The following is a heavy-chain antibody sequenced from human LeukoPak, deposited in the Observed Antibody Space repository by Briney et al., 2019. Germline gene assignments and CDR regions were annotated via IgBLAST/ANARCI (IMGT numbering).Heavy chain of an antibody. CDR3: ARDRYSYGYRIFDY. CDR1: GYSISSGYY. J-gene: IGHJ4*02. Sequence: PSETLSLTCAVSGYSISSGYYWGWIRQPPGKGLEWIGSIYHSGSTYYNPSLKSRVTISVDTSKNRFSLKLSSVTAADTAVYYCARDRYSYGYRIFDYWGQGTLVTVSS. CDR2: IYHSGST. D-gene: IGHD5-18*01. V-gene: IGHV4-38-2*02.